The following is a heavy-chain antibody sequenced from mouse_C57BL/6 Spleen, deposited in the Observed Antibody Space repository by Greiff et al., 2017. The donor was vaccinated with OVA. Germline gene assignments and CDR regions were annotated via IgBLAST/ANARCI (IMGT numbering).Heavy chain of an antibody. Sequence: EVKLMESGGGLVKPGGSLKLSCAASGFTFSSYAMSWVRQTPEKRLEWVATISDGGSYTYYPDNVKGRFTISRDNAKNNLYLQMSHLKSEDTAMYYCARGHPYFDYWGQGTTLTVSS. J-gene: IGHJ2*01. CDR1: GFTFSSYA. CDR3: ARGHPYFDY. V-gene: IGHV5-4*03. CDR2: ISDGGSYT.